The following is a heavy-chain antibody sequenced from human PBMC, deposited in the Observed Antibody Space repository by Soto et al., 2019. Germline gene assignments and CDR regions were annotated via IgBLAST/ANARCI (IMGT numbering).Heavy chain of an antibody. CDR1: GGSFSGYY. J-gene: IGHJ5*02. D-gene: IGHD3-9*01. CDR2: INHSGST. V-gene: IGHV4-34*01. CDR3: SRLYYDILTAGVIRYWFDP. Sequence: QVQLQQWGAGLLKPSETLSLTCAVYGGSFSGYYWSWIRQPPGKGLEWIGEINHSGSTNYNPSLKSRVTISVDTSKNQFSLKLSSVTAADTAVYYCSRLYYDILTAGVIRYWFDPWGQGTLVTVSS.